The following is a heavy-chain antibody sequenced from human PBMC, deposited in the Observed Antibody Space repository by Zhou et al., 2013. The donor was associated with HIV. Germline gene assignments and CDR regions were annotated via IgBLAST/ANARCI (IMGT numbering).Heavy chain of an antibody. D-gene: IGHD1-26*01. J-gene: IGHJ4*02. V-gene: IGHV1-8*02. CDR1: GGTFSSYA. CDR3: ARVPGVGANFDY. Sequence: QVQLVQSGAEVKKPGSSVKVSCKASGGTFSSYAISWVRQAPGQGLEWMGWMNPNSGNTGYAQKFQGRVTMTRNTSISTAYMELSSLRSEDTAVYYCARVPGVGANFDYWGQGTLVTVSS. CDR2: MNPNSGNT.